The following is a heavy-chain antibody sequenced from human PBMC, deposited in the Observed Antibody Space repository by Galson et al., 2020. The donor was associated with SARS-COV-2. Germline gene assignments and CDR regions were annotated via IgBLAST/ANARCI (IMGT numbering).Heavy chain of an antibody. Sequence: SETLSLTCLVSGGSITSGNYYGGWIRQPPGKGLEWIGSIYYSGATYYNPSLKSRVTISVDTSKNQFSLSLSSLTAADTAVYYCATDRRYYGMDVWGQGTTVTVSS. J-gene: IGHJ6*02. CDR1: GGSITSGNYY. V-gene: IGHV4-39*07. CDR2: IYYSGAT. CDR3: ATDRRYYGMDV.